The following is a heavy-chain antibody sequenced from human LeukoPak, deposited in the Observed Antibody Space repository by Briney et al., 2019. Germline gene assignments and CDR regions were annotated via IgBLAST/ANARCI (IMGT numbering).Heavy chain of an antibody. V-gene: IGHV1-8*03. J-gene: IGHJ4*02. CDR3: VRGVSSSWYQVNDY. Sequence: ASVKVSCKASGGTFSSYDINWVRQAPGQGLEWMGWMSPKSGNTGYGQKFQGRVTITRNTSISTAYMELSSLRSEDTAVYYCVRGVSSSWYQVNDYWGQGTLVTVSS. D-gene: IGHD6-13*01. CDR2: MSPKSGNT. CDR1: GGTFSSYD.